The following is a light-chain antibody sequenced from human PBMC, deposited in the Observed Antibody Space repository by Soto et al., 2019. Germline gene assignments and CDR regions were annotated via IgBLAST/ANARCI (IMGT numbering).Light chain of an antibody. J-gene: IGKJ4*01. CDR3: HQYAASPLT. CDR2: GAS. CDR1: QSVGRNF. Sequence: EIVLTQSPGTLSLSPGESTTLSCRASQSVGRNFLAWYQQKPGRAPRLLIHGASYRVTGVPDRFSGSGSETDFTLTISRLEPEDFAVYYCHQYAASPLTFGGGTKVEIK. V-gene: IGKV3-20*01.